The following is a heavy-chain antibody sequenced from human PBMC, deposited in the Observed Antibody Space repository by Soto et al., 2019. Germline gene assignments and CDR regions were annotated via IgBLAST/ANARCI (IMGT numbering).Heavy chain of an antibody. J-gene: IGHJ6*02. CDR2: MNPNSGNT. CDR3: ASATSVGAGMDV. D-gene: IGHD3-16*01. CDR1: GYTFTSYD. V-gene: IGHV1-8*01. Sequence: ASVKVSCKASGYTFTSYDINWVRQATGQGLEWMGWMNPNSGNTGYAQKFQGRVTMTRNTSISTAYMELSSLRSEDTAVYYCASATSVGAGMDVWGQGTTVTVSS.